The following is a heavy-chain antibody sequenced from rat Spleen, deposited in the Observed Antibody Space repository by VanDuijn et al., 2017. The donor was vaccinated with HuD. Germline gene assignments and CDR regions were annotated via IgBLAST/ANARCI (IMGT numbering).Heavy chain of an antibody. V-gene: IGHV5-29*01. CDR1: GFAFSDFF. CDR3: AGAGYLRDWYFDF. D-gene: IGHD2-2*01. CDR2: ISSDGSTT. J-gene: IGHJ1*01. Sequence: EVRLVESDGGLVQPGGSLKPSCAASGFAFSDFFMAWVRQAPAKGLEWVATISSDGSTTYYRDSVKGRFTISRDNAKRTLFLQMDSLRSDDTATYYCAGAGYLRDWYFDFWGPGTMVTVSS.